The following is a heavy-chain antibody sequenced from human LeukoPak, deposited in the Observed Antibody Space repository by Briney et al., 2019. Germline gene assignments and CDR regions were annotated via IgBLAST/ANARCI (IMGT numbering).Heavy chain of an antibody. Sequence: PSQTLSLTCAVYGGSFIGYYWSWIRQPPGKGLEWVGEINHSGSTNYNPSLKSRVTISVDTPKNQFSLKLSSVTAADTAVYYCARGPMVRGVIITSPFDYWGQGTLVTVSS. CDR1: GGSFIGYY. CDR3: ARGPMVRGVIITSPFDY. J-gene: IGHJ4*02. D-gene: IGHD3-10*01. CDR2: INHSGST. V-gene: IGHV4-34*01.